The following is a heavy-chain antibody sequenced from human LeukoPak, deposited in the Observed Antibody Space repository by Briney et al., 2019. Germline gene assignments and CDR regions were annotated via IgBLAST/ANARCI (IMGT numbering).Heavy chain of an antibody. D-gene: IGHD6-19*01. J-gene: IGHJ4*02. CDR3: ARGGSIPEFAVAGRGDY. CDR2: IYSGGTT. Sequence: PGGSLRLSCAASGFTVSTNYMSWVRQAPGKGLEWVSVIYSGGTTYYADSVKGRFTISRDNSKNTLYLQMNSLRAEDTAVYYCARGGSIPEFAVAGRGDYWGQGTLVTVSS. CDR1: GFTVSTNY. V-gene: IGHV3-66*01.